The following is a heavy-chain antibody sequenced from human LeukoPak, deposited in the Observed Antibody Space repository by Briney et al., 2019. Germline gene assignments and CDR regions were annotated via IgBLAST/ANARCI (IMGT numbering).Heavy chain of an antibody. Sequence: ASVKVSCKASGYTFTSYGISWVRQAPGQGLEWMGWISAYNGNTNYAQKLQGRVTMTTGTSTSTAYMELRSLRSDDTAVYYCARSSLSYDSRNWFDPWGQGTLVTVSS. J-gene: IGHJ5*02. D-gene: IGHD3-22*01. CDR2: ISAYNGNT. CDR3: ARSSLSYDSRNWFDP. CDR1: GYTFTSYG. V-gene: IGHV1-18*01.